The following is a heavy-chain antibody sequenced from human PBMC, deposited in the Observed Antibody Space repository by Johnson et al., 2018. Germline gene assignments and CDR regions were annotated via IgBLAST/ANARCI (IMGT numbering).Heavy chain of an antibody. J-gene: IGHJ1*01. CDR1: EFRLSSYS. CDR2: ISSSSSYI. CDR3: ARSQAVQH. Sequence: VQLVQSVGGVVKPGGSLRLSCAASEFRLSSYSMNWVRQAPGKGLEWVSSISSSSSYIYYADSVKGRFTISRDNAKNSLYLQMNSLGAEDTAGYYCARSQAVQHWGQGTLVTVSS. V-gene: IGHV3-21*01.